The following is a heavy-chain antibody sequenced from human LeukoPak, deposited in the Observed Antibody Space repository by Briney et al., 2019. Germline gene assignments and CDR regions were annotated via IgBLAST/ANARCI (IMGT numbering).Heavy chain of an antibody. Sequence: GGSLRLSCAASGFTFSSYAMSWVRQAPGKGLEWVSAISSSGGSTYHADSVKGRFTISRDNSKNTLYLQMNSLRAEDTAVYYCANFKGWIPNWFDPWGQGTLVTVSS. J-gene: IGHJ5*02. CDR1: GFTFSSYA. CDR3: ANFKGWIPNWFDP. CDR2: ISSSGGST. V-gene: IGHV3-23*01. D-gene: IGHD2-2*03.